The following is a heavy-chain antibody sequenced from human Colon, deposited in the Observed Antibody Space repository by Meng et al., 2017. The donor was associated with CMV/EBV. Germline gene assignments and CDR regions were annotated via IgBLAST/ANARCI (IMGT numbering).Heavy chain of an antibody. CDR2: ISSSGSTI. D-gene: IGHD3-3*01. V-gene: IGHV3-48*04. J-gene: IGHJ4*02. Sequence: GESLKISCAASGFTVSSNYMNWVRQAPGKGLEWVSYISSSGSTIYYADSVKGRFTISRDNAKNTLYLQMNSLRVEDTAVYYCARDPIGGHDFWSGYYDSWGQGALVTVSS. CDR1: GFTVSSNY. CDR3: ARDPIGGHDFWSGYYDS.